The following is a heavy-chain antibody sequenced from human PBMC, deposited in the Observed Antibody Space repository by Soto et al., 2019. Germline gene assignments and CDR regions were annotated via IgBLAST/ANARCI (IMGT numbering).Heavy chain of an antibody. CDR1: GFTFSDYT. D-gene: IGHD1-26*01. V-gene: IGHV3-30*04. J-gene: IGHJ4*02. CDR3: VNQEVGATVYFDH. CDR2: ISHDGSLS. Sequence: QVQLVESGGGVVQPGRSLRLSCAASGFTFSDYTMHWVRQAPGKGLEWVAVISHDGSLSYYADSVKGRFTISRDNSRDTLFLEMNGLRIEDTAVYYCVNQEVGATVYFDHWGQGTLVTVSS.